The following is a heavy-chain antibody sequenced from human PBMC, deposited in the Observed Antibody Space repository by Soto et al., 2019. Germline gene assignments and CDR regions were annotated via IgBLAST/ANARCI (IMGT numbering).Heavy chain of an antibody. D-gene: IGHD2-21*02. V-gene: IGHV4-61*01. J-gene: IGHJ4*02. Sequence: QVQLQESGPGLVKPSETLSLTCTVSGGSVSSGSYYWSWIRQPPGKGLEWIGYIYYSGSTNYNPSLKRRVNISVDTSKNQCSLKLSSVTAADTAVYYWARALSAYCGGDCYSAYFDYWGQGTLVTVSS. CDR1: GGSVSSGSYY. CDR3: ARALSAYCGGDCYSAYFDY. CDR2: IYYSGST.